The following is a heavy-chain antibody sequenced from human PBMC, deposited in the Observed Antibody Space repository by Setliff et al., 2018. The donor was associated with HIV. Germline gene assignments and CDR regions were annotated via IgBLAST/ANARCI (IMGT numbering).Heavy chain of an antibody. Sequence: GGSLRLSCAAPGLTFEYYAMTWVRQAPGKGLEWVSGISGSGDSTYYAPAVKGRFTISRYNLKNILYLQMNNLRAEDTALYFCAQDYTATFWEYNWFDPWGQGTLVTVSS. V-gene: IGHV3-23*01. CDR2: ISGSGDST. CDR3: AQDYTATFWEYNWFDP. D-gene: IGHD3-3*01. CDR1: GLTFEYYA. J-gene: IGHJ5*02.